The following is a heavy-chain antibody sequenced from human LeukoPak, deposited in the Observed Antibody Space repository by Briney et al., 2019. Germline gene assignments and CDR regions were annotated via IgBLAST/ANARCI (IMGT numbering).Heavy chain of an antibody. CDR2: IYTSGST. CDR3: ARGGRGVQYYYDSTGHFAL. J-gene: IGHJ2*01. D-gene: IGHD3-22*01. CDR1: VGSISSGSYY. Sequence: SQTLSLTCTVSVGSISSGSYYWSWIRQPAGKGLEWFGRIYTSGSTNYNPSLKSRVTISVDTSNNQFSLKLSSVTAVDTAVYYCARGGRGVQYYYDSTGHFALWGRGTLVTVSS. V-gene: IGHV4-61*02.